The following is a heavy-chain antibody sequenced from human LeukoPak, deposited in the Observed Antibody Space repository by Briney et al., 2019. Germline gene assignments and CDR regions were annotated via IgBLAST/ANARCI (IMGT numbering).Heavy chain of an antibody. CDR3: ARDVDKTDSSGYLDI. D-gene: IGHD3-22*01. J-gene: IGHJ3*02. CDR2: ISSSGSTI. Sequence: GGSLRLSCAASGFTFSSYEMNWVRQAPGKGLEWVSYISSSGSTIYYADSVKGRFTISRDNSKNTLYLQMNSLRAEDTAVYYCARDVDKTDSSGYLDIWGQGTMVTVSS. V-gene: IGHV3-48*03. CDR1: GFTFSSYE.